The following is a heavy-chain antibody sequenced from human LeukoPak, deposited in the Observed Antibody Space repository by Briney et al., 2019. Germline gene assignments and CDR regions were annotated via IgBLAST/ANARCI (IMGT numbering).Heavy chain of an antibody. CDR2: IGSSGYYI. J-gene: IGHJ4*02. CDR3: AKGLGAAGTFVTLDS. Sequence: GGSLRLSCAASGFTFSTYTMNWVRQAPGKGLEWVPCIGSSGYYIYYADSVKGRFTISRDNAKNSLYLQMNTLRAEDTALYFCAKGLGAAGTFVTLDSWGQGTLVTVSS. D-gene: IGHD6-13*01. V-gene: IGHV3-21*04. CDR1: GFTFSTYT.